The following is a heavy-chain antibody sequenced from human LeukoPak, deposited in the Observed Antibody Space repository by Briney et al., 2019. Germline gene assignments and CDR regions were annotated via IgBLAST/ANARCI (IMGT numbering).Heavy chain of an antibody. V-gene: IGHV3-30*04. J-gene: IGHJ4*02. CDR1: GFSFRSYA. D-gene: IGHD1-26*01. CDR3: AREVGFFDS. Sequence: PGGSLRLSCAASGFSFRSYAMHWVRQAPAKGLEWVAIISYDGSNKYYADSVKGRFTISRDNSRNTLYLQMNSLRPEDTAMYYCAREVGFFDSWGQGTLVTVSS. CDR2: ISYDGSNK.